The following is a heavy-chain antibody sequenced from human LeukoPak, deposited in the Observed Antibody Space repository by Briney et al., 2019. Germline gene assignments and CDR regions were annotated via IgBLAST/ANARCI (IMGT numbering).Heavy chain of an antibody. CDR3: AELGITMIGGV. J-gene: IGHJ6*04. CDR2: ISSSGSTI. V-gene: IGHV3-48*03. Sequence: GGSLRFSCAASGFTFSSYEMNWVRQAPGKGLEWVSYISSSGSTIYYADSVKGRFTTSRDNAKNSLYLQMNSLRAEDTAVYYCAELGITMIGGVWGKGTTVTISS. CDR1: GFTFSSYE. D-gene: IGHD3-10*02.